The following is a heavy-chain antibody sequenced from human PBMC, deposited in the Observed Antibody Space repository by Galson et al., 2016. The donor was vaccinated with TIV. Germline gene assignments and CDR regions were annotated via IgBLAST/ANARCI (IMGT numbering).Heavy chain of an antibody. CDR1: GFNFSDYY. D-gene: IGHD3-16*01. CDR2: INPTSGGT. Sequence: SVKVSCKASGFNFSDYYFHWVRQAPGQGLEWMGWINPTSGGTKHAQKFQAWVTLTRDTSINTAHMEMSRLKSDDTAVYFCARDQSMIGDYYFDLWGRGTLVTVPS. V-gene: IGHV1-2*04. CDR3: ARDQSMIGDYYFDL. J-gene: IGHJ2*01.